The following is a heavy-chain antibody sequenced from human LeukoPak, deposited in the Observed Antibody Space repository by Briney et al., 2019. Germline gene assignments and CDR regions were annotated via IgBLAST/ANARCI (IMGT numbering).Heavy chain of an antibody. CDR3: AKGGFGYGYYSFDY. D-gene: IGHD4-17*01. CDR2: ISGSGGST. J-gene: IGHJ4*02. V-gene: IGHV3-23*01. CDR1: GFTFSSYS. Sequence: GGSLRLSCAASGFTFSSYSMNWVRQAPGKGLEWVSAISGSGGSTYYADSVKGRFTISRDNSKNTLYLQMNSLRAEDTAVYYCAKGGFGYGYYSFDYWGQGTLVTVSS.